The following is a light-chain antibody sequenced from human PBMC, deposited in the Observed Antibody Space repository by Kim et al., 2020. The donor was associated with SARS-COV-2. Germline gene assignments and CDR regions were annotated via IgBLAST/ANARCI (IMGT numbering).Light chain of an antibody. Sequence: PGERATLSCRASQSVGTYLAWHQQRPGQAPRLLFSDASIRATGVPARFSASGSGTDFTLTISSLEPEDFAVYYCQQRTNWPPLTFGGGTKVDIK. CDR2: DAS. CDR1: QSVGTY. CDR3: QQRTNWPPLT. J-gene: IGKJ4*01. V-gene: IGKV3-11*01.